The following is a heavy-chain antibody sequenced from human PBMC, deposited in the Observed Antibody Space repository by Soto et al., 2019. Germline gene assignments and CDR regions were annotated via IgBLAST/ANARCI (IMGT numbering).Heavy chain of an antibody. J-gene: IGHJ4*02. Sequence: SGPTLVNPTQTLTLTCTFSGFSLSTSGVGVGWIRQPPGKALEWLALIYWDDDKRYSPSLKSRLTITKDTSKNQVVLTMTNMDPVDTATYYCEHTYYDILTGPYFFYWGQGTLVTVSS. V-gene: IGHV2-5*02. CDR2: IYWDDDK. CDR1: GFSLSTSGVG. D-gene: IGHD3-9*01. CDR3: EHTYYDILTGPYFFY.